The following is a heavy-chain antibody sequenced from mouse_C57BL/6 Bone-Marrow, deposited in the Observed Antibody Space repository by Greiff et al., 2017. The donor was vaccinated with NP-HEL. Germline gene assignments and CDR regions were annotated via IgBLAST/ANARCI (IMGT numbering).Heavy chain of an antibody. V-gene: IGHV5-4*03. CDR2: ISDGGSYT. D-gene: IGHD1-1*01. CDR1: GFTFSSYA. J-gene: IGHJ2*01. Sequence: EVMLVESGGGLVKPGGSLKLSCAASGFTFSSYAMSWVRQTPEKRLEWVATISDGGSYTYYPDNVKGRFTISRDNAKNNLYLQMSHLKSEDTAMYYCARGSFPTVVFDYWGQGTTPTVSS. CDR3: ARGSFPTVVFDY.